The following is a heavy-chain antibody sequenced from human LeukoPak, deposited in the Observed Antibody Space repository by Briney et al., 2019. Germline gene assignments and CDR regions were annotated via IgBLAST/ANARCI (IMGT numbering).Heavy chain of an antibody. CDR2: IYYSGST. V-gene: IGHV4-59*01. CDR3: ARGGIAAAGPFDY. J-gene: IGHJ4*02. CDR1: GGSISNYY. Sequence: SETLSLTCTVSGGSISNYYWNWIRQPPGKGLEWIGYIYYSGSTNYNPSLKSRVAISVDTSKNQFSLKLTSVTAADTAVYCCARGGIAAAGPFDYWGQGALVTVSS. D-gene: IGHD6-13*01.